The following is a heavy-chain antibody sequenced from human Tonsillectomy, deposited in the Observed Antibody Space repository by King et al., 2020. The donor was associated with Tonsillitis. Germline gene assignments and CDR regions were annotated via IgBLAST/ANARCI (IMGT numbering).Heavy chain of an antibody. J-gene: IGHJ4*02. D-gene: IGHD4-17*01. CDR3: AGSRNADYGDYASHY. CDR2: ISYDATNK. CDR1: GFPFSSYA. Sequence: VQLVESGGGVVQPGRSLRLSCAASGFPFSSYAIHWVRQAPARGLEWVALISYDATNKYYADSVKGRFTISRDNSKNTLYLQMNSLRTEDTAVYYFAGSRNADYGDYASHYWGQGTLVTVPS. V-gene: IGHV3-30*01.